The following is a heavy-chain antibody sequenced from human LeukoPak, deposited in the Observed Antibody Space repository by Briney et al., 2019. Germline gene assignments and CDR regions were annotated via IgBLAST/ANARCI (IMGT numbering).Heavy chain of an antibody. CDR3: ARGYYGSGSYAFDY. V-gene: IGHV3-23*01. D-gene: IGHD3-10*01. J-gene: IGHJ4*02. CDR1: GFTFSSYG. CDR2: ISGSGGST. Sequence: GGSLRLSCAASGFTFSSYGMSWVRQAPGKGLEWVSAISGSGGSTYYADSVKGRFTISRDNSKNTLYLQMNSLRAEDTAVYYCARGYYGSGSYAFDYWGQGTLVTVSS.